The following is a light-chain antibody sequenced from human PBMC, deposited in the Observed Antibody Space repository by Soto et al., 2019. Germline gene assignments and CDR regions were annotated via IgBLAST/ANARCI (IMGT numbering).Light chain of an antibody. CDR1: QDISNY. CDR3: QQYDNLPLT. J-gene: IGKJ4*01. CDR2: DAS. Sequence: DIQMTQSPSSLSASVGDRVTINCHASQDISNYLNWYQQKPGKAPKLLIYDASNLETGVPSRFSGSGSGTDFTFTISSLQPEDIATYYCQQYDNLPLTFGGGTKVDIK. V-gene: IGKV1-33*01.